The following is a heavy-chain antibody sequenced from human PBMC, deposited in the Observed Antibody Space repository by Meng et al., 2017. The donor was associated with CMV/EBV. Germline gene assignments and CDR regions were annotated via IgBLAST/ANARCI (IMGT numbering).Heavy chain of an antibody. J-gene: IGHJ5*02. D-gene: IGHD2-2*01. CDR3: ARDCSSTSCLLRRNWFDP. CDR2: IIPILGIA. CDR1: TFSSYT. V-gene: IGHV1-69*04. Sequence: TFSSYTSGWVRQAPGQGLEWMGRIIPILGIANYAQKFQGRVTITADKSTSTAYMELSSLRSEDTAVYYCARDCSSTSCLLRRNWFDPWGQGTLVTVSS.